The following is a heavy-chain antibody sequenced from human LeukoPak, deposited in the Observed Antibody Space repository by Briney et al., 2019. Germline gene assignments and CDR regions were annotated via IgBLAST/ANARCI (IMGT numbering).Heavy chain of an antibody. D-gene: IGHD3-10*01. J-gene: IGHJ4*02. CDR3: ARDSAVLLYYGSGSPFDY. CDR2: IWYGGSNK. V-gene: IGHV3-33*01. CDR1: GFTFSSYG. Sequence: GGSLRLSCAASGFTFSSYGMHWVRQAPGKGLEWVAVIWYGGSNKYYADSVKGRFTISRDNSKNTLYLQMNSLRAEDTAVYYCARDSAVLLYYGSGSPFDYWGQGTLVTVSS.